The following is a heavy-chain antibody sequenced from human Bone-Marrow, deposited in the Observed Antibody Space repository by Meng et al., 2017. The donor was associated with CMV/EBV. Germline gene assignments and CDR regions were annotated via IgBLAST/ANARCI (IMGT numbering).Heavy chain of an antibody. V-gene: IGHV1-18*01. CDR1: GYTFSNYG. CDR3: ARDPGIAARRHHYYYGMDV. J-gene: IGHJ6*02. D-gene: IGHD6-6*01. CDR2: IIAYNGNT. Sequence: ASVKVSCKASGYTFSNYGISWVRQAPGQGLEWMGWIIAYNGNTNYVQKLQGRVTMTTGTSTSTAYMELRSLRSDDTAVYYCARDPGIAARRHHYYYGMDVWGQGTTVTVSS.